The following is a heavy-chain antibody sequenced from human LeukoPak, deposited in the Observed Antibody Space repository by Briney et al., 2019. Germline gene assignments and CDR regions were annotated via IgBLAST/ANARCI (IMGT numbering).Heavy chain of an antibody. V-gene: IGHV4-59*01. Sequence: SETLSLTCNVSGGSIRGYYWSWIRQPPGQGLEWIGYIYSSGSTNYNPSLKSRVTMSVDTSKNQFSLKVNPVTAADTAVYYCARVYDSGSQAYFYYMDVWGKGTTVTISS. D-gene: IGHD3-10*01. J-gene: IGHJ6*03. CDR1: GGSIRGYY. CDR3: ARVYDSGSQAYFYYMDV. CDR2: IYSSGST.